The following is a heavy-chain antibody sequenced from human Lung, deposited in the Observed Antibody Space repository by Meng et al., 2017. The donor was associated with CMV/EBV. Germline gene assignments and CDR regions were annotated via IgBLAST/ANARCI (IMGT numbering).Heavy chain of an antibody. CDR2: GNPITDGT. Sequence: CCRASGYSFGDFYLNWARRSAERELEWLRRGNPITDGTDNAEKFEVRITVTRGATINTAFVELTKLRPDDTAVYYYAKSSDNGWSSWGPGTLVTVSS. CDR1: GYSFGDFY. D-gene: IGHD6-19*01. CDR3: AKSSDNGWSS. V-gene: IGHV1-2*06. J-gene: IGHJ4*01.